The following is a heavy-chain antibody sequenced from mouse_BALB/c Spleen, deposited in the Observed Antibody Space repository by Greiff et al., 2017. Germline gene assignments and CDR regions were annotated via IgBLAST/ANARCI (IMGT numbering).Heavy chain of an antibody. CDR1: GFSLSTSGMG. CDR2: IYWDDDK. D-gene: IGHD2-2*01. Sequence: QVTLKESGPGILQPSQTLSLTCSFSGFSLSTSGMGVSWIRQPSGKGLEWLAHIYWDDDKRYNPSLKSRLTISKDTSRNQVFLKITSVDTADTATYYCARRAHGLTYAMDYWGQGTSVTVSS. CDR3: ARRAHGLTYAMDY. J-gene: IGHJ4*01. V-gene: IGHV8-12*01.